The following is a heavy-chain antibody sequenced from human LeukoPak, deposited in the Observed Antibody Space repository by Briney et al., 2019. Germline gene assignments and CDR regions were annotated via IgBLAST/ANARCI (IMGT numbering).Heavy chain of an antibody. J-gene: IGHJ5*02. CDR2: INAGNGNT. CDR3: ARELRYFDWTPNWFDP. CDR1: GYTFTSYG. D-gene: IGHD3-9*01. V-gene: IGHV1-3*01. Sequence: ASVKVSCKASGYTFTSYGISWVRQAPGQGLEWMGWINAGNGNTKYSQKFQGRVTITRDTSASTAYMELSSLRSEDTAVYYCARELRYFDWTPNWFDPWGQGTLVTVSS.